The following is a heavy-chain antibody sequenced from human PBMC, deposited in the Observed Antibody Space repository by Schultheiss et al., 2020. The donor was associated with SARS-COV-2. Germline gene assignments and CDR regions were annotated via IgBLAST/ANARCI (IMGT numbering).Heavy chain of an antibody. CDR2: MNPNSGNT. D-gene: IGHD6-13*01. CDR3: ARETGRIAAAHTPRLLDYYYGMDV. Sequence: ASVKVSCKASGGTFSSYTISWVRQAPGQGLEWMGWMNPNSGNTGYAQKFQGRVTMTRNTSISTAYMELSSLRSEDTAVYYCARETGRIAAAHTPRLLDYYYGMDVWGQGTTVTVSS. V-gene: IGHV1-8*02. CDR1: GGTFSSYT. J-gene: IGHJ6*02.